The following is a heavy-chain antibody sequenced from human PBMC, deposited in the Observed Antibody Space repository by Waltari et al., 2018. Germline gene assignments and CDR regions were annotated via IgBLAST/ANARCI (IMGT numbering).Heavy chain of an antibody. CDR2: IYYSGST. CDR1: GGSVSSPAYY. V-gene: IGHV4-39*07. D-gene: IGHD3-10*01. CDR3: ASHLWYRDLSRVAFDF. Sequence: GGSVSSPAYYWSWVRQSPGKGLEWIETIYYSGSTSYNPSLKSRVTISIDTSKNQLSLELTSVTAADTAIYYCASHLWYRDLSRVAFDFWGQGTLVAVSS. J-gene: IGHJ4*02.